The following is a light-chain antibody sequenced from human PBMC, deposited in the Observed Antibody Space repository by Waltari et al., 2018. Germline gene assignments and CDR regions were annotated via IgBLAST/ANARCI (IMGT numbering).Light chain of an antibody. CDR2: AVS. Sequence: AIRVTQSPSSLSASTGDSVTITCRASQDIRTYLGWYQQKPGKAPKLLLYAVSTLQSRVPSRFSGSGSGTDFALHIQNLQSEDFATYFCQQYYAFPRTFGQGTRVEV. J-gene: IGKJ1*01. V-gene: IGKV1-8*01. CDR3: QQYYAFPRT. CDR1: QDIRTY.